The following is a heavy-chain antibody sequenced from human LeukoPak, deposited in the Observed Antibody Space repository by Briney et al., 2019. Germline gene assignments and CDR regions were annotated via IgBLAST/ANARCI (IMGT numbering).Heavy chain of an antibody. CDR2: ISSSSSTI. Sequence: GGSLRLSCAASGFTFSSYSMNWVRQAPGKGLEWVSYISSSSSTIYYADSVKGRFTISRDNAKNTLYLQMNNLRAEDTAVYYCAMDSAWLPLKFDYWGPGTLVAVST. D-gene: IGHD5-24*01. CDR1: GFTFSSYS. J-gene: IGHJ4*02. V-gene: IGHV3-48*01. CDR3: AMDSAWLPLKFDY.